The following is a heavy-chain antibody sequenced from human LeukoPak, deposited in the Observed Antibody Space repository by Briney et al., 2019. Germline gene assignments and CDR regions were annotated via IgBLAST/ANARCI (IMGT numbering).Heavy chain of an antibody. CDR2: IRYDGSNK. D-gene: IGHD4-17*01. CDR3: AKVTRDYGDYATFDY. V-gene: IGHV3-30*02. J-gene: IGHJ4*02. Sequence: GGSLRLSCAASGFTFSSYGMHWVRQAPGKGLEWVAFIRYDGSNKYYADSVKGRFTISRDNSKNTLYLQMNSLRAEDTAVYYCAKVTRDYGDYATFDYWGQGTLVTVSS. CDR1: GFTFSSYG.